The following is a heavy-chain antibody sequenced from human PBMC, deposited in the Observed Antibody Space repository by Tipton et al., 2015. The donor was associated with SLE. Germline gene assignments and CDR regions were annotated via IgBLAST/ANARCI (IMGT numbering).Heavy chain of an antibody. V-gene: IGHV3-23*01. Sequence: SLRLSCAASGFTFSNFAISWVRQAPGKGLEWVSRISDTGGRTYNADSVEGRFTISRDDSRNTVYLQMNSLRAEDTAVYYCAKSPGPADYWGQGTLVTVSS. CDR2: ISDTGGRT. J-gene: IGHJ4*02. CDR1: GFTFSNFA. CDR3: AKSPGPADY.